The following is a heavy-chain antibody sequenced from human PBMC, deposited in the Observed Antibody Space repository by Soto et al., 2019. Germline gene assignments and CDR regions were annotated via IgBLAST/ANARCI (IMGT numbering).Heavy chain of an antibody. V-gene: IGHV4-39*01. D-gene: IGHD3-22*01. CDR2: IYYSGST. CDR1: GGSISSSSYY. CDR3: ARLSIPTRDYYDSSGYLPHFDY. J-gene: IGHJ4*02. Sequence: AETLSLTCTVSGGSISSSSYYWVWIRHPPGKGLEWIGSIYYSGSTYYNPSLKSRVTISVDTSKNQFSQKLSSVTAADTAVYYCARLSIPTRDYYDSSGYLPHFDYWGQGTLVTVSS.